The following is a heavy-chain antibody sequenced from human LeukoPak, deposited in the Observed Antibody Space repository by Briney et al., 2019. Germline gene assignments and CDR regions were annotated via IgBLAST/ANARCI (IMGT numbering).Heavy chain of an antibody. CDR2: IYYSGST. CDR1: SGSISSSSYY. CDR3: ARRRYYDSTGYLD. J-gene: IGHJ1*01. V-gene: IGHV4-39*02. D-gene: IGHD3-22*01. Sequence: SETLSLTCTISSGSISSSSYYWGWIRQPPGKGQGWIADIYYSGSTYYNPSLKSRVSISIDTSNNHFSLRLSSVTAADTALYYCARRRYYDSTGYLDWGQGTLVTVSS.